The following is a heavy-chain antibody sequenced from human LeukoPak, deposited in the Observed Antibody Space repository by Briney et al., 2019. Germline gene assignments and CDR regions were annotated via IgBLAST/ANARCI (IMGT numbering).Heavy chain of an antibody. CDR2: ISAYNGNT. CDR1: GYTFTSYG. V-gene: IGHV1-18*01. J-gene: IGHJ5*02. Sequence: ASVKVSCKASGYTFTSYGISWVRQAPGQGLEWMGWISAYNGNTNYAQKLQGRVTMTTDTSTSTAYMELRSLRSDDTAVYYCARGGRKHWGIAVAGSYNWFDPWGQGTLVTVSS. CDR3: ARGGRKHWGIAVAGSYNWFDP. D-gene: IGHD6-19*01.